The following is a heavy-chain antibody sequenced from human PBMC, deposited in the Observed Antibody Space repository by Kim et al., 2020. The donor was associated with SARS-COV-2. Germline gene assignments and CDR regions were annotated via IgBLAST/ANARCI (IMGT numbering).Heavy chain of an antibody. D-gene: IGHD2-15*01. Sequence: SETLSLTCIVSGGSISSGGYYWSWIRQHPGKGLEWIGYIYYSGSTYYKPSLKSRVTISVDTSKNQFSLKLSSVTAADTAVYYCARRGYCSGGSCYLSRYYYGMDVWGQGTTVTVSS. CDR1: GGSISSGGYY. CDR3: ARRGYCSGGSCYLSRYYYGMDV. CDR2: IYYSGST. J-gene: IGHJ6*02. V-gene: IGHV4-31*03.